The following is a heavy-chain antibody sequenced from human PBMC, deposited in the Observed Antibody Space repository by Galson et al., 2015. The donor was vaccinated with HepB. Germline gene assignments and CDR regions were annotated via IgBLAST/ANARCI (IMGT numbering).Heavy chain of an antibody. V-gene: IGHV1-69*04. J-gene: IGHJ4*02. D-gene: IGHD1-26*01. CDR2: IIPILGIA. CDR3: ARAQWELPRVDFDY. CDR1: GGTFSSYG. Sequence: SVKVSCKASGGTFSSYGISWVRQAPGQGLEWMGRIIPILGIANYAQKFQGRVTITADKSTSTAYMELNSLRSEDTAVYYCARAQWELPRVDFDYWGQGTLVTVSS.